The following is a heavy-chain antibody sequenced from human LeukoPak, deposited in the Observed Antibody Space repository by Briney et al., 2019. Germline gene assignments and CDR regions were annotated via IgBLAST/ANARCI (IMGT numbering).Heavy chain of an antibody. Sequence: SETLSLTCTVSGGSISSGSYYWSWIRQPAGKGLEWIGRIYTSGSTNYNPSLKSRVTISVDTSKKQFSLKLSSVTAADTAVYYCARRRRYYYGSGSYYPYYFDYWGQGTLVTVSS. D-gene: IGHD3-10*01. CDR1: GGSISSGSYY. CDR2: IYTSGST. CDR3: ARRRRYYYGSGSYYPYYFDY. J-gene: IGHJ4*02. V-gene: IGHV4-61*02.